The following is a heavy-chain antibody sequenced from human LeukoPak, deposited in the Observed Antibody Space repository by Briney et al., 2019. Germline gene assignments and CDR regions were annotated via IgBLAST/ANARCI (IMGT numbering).Heavy chain of an antibody. CDR1: GFTFSTYI. V-gene: IGHV3-48*04. CDR3: AKDKQLGNYNWFDP. Sequence: GGSLRLSCAASGFTFSTYIMNWVRQAPGKGLEWVSYISDSGRTTFYADSVKGRFTISRDNAKNSLYLQMSSLRVEDTAVYYCAKDKQLGNYNWFDPWGQGTLVTVSS. J-gene: IGHJ5*02. CDR2: ISDSGRTT. D-gene: IGHD1-1*01.